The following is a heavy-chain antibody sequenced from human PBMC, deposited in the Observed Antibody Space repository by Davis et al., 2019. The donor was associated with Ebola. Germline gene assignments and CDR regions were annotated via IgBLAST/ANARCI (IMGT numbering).Heavy chain of an antibody. D-gene: IGHD3-16*02. CDR3: ARVYPYYDYIWGSYRYTGPHFDY. Sequence: SETLSLTCTVSGGSISSYYWSWIRQPPGKGLEWIGEINHSGSTNYNPSLKSRVTISVDTSKNQFSLKLSSVTAADTAVYYCARVYPYYDYIWGSYRYTGPHFDYWGQGTLVTVSS. J-gene: IGHJ4*02. CDR1: GGSISSYY. V-gene: IGHV4-34*01. CDR2: INHSGST.